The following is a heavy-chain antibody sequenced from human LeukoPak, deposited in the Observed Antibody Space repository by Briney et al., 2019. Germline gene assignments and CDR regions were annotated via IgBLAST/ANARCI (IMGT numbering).Heavy chain of an antibody. J-gene: IGHJ4*02. CDR2: ISYDGSNK. D-gene: IGHD1-26*01. CDR3: AKDPPVGSYHDY. Sequence: GGSLRLSCAASGFTFSSYGMHWVRQAPGKGLEWVAVISYDGSNKYYADSVKGRFTISRDNSKNTLYLQMNSLRAEDTAVYYCAKDPPVGSYHDYWGQGTLVTVSS. V-gene: IGHV3-30*18. CDR1: GFTFSSYG.